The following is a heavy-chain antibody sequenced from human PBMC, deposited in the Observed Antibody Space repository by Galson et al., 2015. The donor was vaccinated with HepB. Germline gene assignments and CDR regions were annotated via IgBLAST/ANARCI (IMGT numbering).Heavy chain of an antibody. CDR3: ARAITVGYDSEWFDP. V-gene: IGHV1-3*01. CDR1: GYTFTNYA. Sequence: SVKVSCKASGYTFTNYAMYWVRQAPGQRLEWMGWINAGNGNTKYSQKFQGRVTITRDTSASTAYMELSSLRSEDTAVYYCARAITVGYDSEWFDPWGQGTLVTVSS. D-gene: IGHD5-12*01. J-gene: IGHJ5*02. CDR2: INAGNGNT.